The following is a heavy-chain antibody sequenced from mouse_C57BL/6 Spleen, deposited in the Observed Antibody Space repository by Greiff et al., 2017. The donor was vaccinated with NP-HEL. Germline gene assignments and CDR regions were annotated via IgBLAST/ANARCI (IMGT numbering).Heavy chain of an antibody. Sequence: VQLQQSGAELVRPGASVKLSCTASGFNIKDYYMHWVKQRPEQGLEWIGRIDPEDGDTEYAPKFQGKATMTADPSSNTAYLQLSSLTSEDTAVYYCTTRNYYGSSLLDYWGQGTSVTVSS. D-gene: IGHD1-1*01. CDR1: GFNIKDYY. CDR2: IDPEDGDT. J-gene: IGHJ4*01. V-gene: IGHV14-1*01. CDR3: TTRNYYGSSLLDY.